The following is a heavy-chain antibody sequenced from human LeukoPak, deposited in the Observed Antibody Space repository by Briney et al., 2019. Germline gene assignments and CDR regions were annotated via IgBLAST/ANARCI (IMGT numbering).Heavy chain of an antibody. V-gene: IGHV3-21*01. CDR3: AREAAYYYDSSGYSE. CDR1: GFTFSSYS. CDR2: ISSSSSYI. Sequence: GGSLRLSCAASGFTFSSYSVNWARQAPGKGLEWVSSISSSSSYIYYADSVKGRFTISRDNAKNSLYLQMNSLRAEDTAVHYCAREAAYYYDSSGYSEWGQGTLVTVSS. J-gene: IGHJ4*02. D-gene: IGHD3-22*01.